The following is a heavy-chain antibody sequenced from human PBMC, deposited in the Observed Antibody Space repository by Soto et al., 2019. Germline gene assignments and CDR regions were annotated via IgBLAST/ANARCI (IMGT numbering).Heavy chain of an antibody. CDR1: GGSISSSSYY. V-gene: IGHV4-39*01. D-gene: IGHD3-10*01. CDR2: IYYSGST. CDR3: ARRLWFGELIDY. J-gene: IGHJ4*02. Sequence: PSETLSLTCTVSGGSISSSSYYWCWIRHPPGKGLEWIGSIYYSGSTYYNPSLKSRVTISVDTSKNQFSLKLSSVTAADTAVYYCARRLWFGELIDYWGQGTLVTVSS.